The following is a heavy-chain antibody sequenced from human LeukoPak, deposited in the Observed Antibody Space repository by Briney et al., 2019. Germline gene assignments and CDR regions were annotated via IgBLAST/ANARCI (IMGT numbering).Heavy chain of an antibody. D-gene: IGHD5-24*01. CDR3: GGDGYNPWFDP. CDR2: INHSGST. V-gene: IGHV4-34*01. CDR1: GGSFSGYY. Sequence: PSETLPLTCAVYGGSFSGYYWSWIRQPPGKGLEWIGEINHSGSTNYNPSLKSRVTISVDTSKNQFSPKLSSVTAADTAAYYCGGDGYNPWFDPWGQGTLVTVSS. J-gene: IGHJ5*02.